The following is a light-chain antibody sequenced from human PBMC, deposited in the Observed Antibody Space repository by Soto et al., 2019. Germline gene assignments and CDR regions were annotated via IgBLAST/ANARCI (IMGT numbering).Light chain of an antibody. J-gene: IGLJ1*01. V-gene: IGLV2-14*01. CDR1: RSDVGIYNY. CDR3: SSYTSSSTV. CDR2: EVT. Sequence: QSVLTQPASVSGSPGQSIAISCTGSRSDVGIYNYVSWYQQHPGKVPKLIIYEVTNRPSGVSNRFSGSKSGNTASLTISGLQAEDEADYYCSSYTSSSTVFGTGTKVTVL.